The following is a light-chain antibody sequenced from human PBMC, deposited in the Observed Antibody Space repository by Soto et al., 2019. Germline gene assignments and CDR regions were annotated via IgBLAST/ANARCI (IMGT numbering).Light chain of an antibody. CDR2: GTS. CDR3: QQHDDAPFT. Sequence: EIVLTQSPGTLSLSPGERATLSCRASQSVGSSYLAWYQQRPGQAPRLLIYGTSSRATGIPDRFSGSGSGTELNLTITRLEPEDSAVYYCQQHDDAPFTFGPGTKVDLK. J-gene: IGKJ3*01. CDR1: QSVGSSY. V-gene: IGKV3-20*01.